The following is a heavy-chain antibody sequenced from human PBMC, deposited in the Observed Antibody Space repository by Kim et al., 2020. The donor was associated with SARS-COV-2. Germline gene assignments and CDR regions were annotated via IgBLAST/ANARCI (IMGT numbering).Heavy chain of an antibody. J-gene: IGHJ6*02. CDR3: ATYIVGSRIQLWQYGMDV. D-gene: IGHD5-18*01. Sequence: SVKVSCKASGGTFSSYAISWVRQAPGQGLEWMGGIIPIFGTANYAQKFQGRVTITADESTSTAYMELSSLRSEDTAVYYCATYIVGSRIQLWQYGMDVWGQGTTVTVSS. CDR2: IIPIFGTA. CDR1: GGTFSSYA. V-gene: IGHV1-69*13.